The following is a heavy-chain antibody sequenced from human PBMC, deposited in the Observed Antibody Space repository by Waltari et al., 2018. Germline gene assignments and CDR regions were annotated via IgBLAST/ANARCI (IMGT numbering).Heavy chain of an antibody. V-gene: IGHV1-69*08. CDR2: IIPIFGTA. CDR3: ARSTVTPNWFDP. CDR1: GGTFSSYA. Sequence: QVQLVQSGAEVKKPGSSVKVSCKASGGTFSSYAISWVRQAPGQGLEWMGSIIPIFGTANYEQKYQGRVTSTADKSTSTAYMELSSLRSEDTAVYYCARSTVTPNWFDPWGQGTLVTVSS. J-gene: IGHJ5*02. D-gene: IGHD4-17*01.